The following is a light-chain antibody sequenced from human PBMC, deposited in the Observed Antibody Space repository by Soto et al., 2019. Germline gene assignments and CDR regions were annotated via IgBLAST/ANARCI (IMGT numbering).Light chain of an antibody. CDR2: AAS. V-gene: IGKV1-5*01. CDR3: QQYNSYQGT. Sequence: DIQMTQSPSTLSASVGDRVTITCRASQSISSWLAWYQQKPGKAPKLLIYAASSLESGVPSRFSGSGSGTEFILTISILQPEDFATYYCQQYNSYQGTFGQGTKVEIK. J-gene: IGKJ1*01. CDR1: QSISSW.